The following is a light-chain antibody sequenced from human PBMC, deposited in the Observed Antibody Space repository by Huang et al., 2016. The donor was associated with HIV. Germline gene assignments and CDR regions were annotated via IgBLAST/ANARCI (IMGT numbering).Light chain of an antibody. J-gene: IGKJ4*01. V-gene: IGKV3-20*01. CDR1: QSVRSSY. CDR3: HQYGSSPLT. Sequence: EIVLTQSPGTLSLSPGERATLSCRASQSVRSSYLAWYQEKPGQAPTPLIYGASSRATGIPDRFSGSGSGTDFTLTISRLEPEDFAVYYCHQYGSSPLTFGGGTKVEIK. CDR2: GAS.